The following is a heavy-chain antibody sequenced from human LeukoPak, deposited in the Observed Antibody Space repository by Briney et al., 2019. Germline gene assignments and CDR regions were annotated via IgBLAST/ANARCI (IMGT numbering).Heavy chain of an antibody. D-gene: IGHD3-22*01. J-gene: IGHJ3*02. Sequence: ASVTVSCKASGYTFTGYYMHWVRQAPGQGLEWMGWINPNSGGTNYAQKFQGRVTMTRDTSISTAYVELSRLRSDDTAVYYCASTGDSGYLDAFDIWGQGTMVTVSS. CDR2: INPNSGGT. CDR1: GYTFTGYY. CDR3: ASTGDSGYLDAFDI. V-gene: IGHV1-2*02.